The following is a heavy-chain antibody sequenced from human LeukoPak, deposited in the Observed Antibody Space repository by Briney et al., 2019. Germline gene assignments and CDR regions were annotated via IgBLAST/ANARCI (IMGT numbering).Heavy chain of an antibody. Sequence: KPSETQSLTCTVSGGSISSYYWSWIRQPPGKGLEWIGYIYYSGSTNYNPSLKSRVTISVDTSKNQFSLKLSSVTAADTAVYYCARVGGGYSSSWYDYWGQGTLVTVSS. CDR3: ARVGGGYSSSWYDY. CDR1: GGSISSYY. D-gene: IGHD6-13*01. V-gene: IGHV4-59*01. J-gene: IGHJ4*02. CDR2: IYYSGST.